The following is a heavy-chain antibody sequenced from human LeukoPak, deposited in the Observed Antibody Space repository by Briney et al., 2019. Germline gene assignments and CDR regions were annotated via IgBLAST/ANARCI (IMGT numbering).Heavy chain of an antibody. V-gene: IGHV4-59*01. CDR1: GGSISSCY. Sequence: PSETLSLTCTVSGGSISSCYWSWIRQPPGKGLEWIGYIYYSGSTNYNPSLKSRVTISVDTSKNQFSLKLSSVTAADTAVYYCASLSRWELQYFDYWGQGTLVTVSS. CDR3: ASLSRWELQYFDY. D-gene: IGHD1-26*01. CDR2: IYYSGST. J-gene: IGHJ4*02.